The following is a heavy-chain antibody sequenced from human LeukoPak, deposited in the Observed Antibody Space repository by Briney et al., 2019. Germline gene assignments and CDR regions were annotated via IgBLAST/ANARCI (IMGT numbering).Heavy chain of an antibody. CDR3: ARELHVYDFWSGYYPRPFDY. CDR1: GFTFSSYW. V-gene: IGHV3-74*01. CDR2: INSDGGST. Sequence: GGSLRLSCAASGFTFSSYWMHWVRQAPGKGLVWVSRINSDGGSTSYADSVKGRFTISRDNAKNTLHLQMNSLRAEDTAVYYCARELHVYDFWSGYYPRPFDYWGQGTLVTVSS. J-gene: IGHJ4*02. D-gene: IGHD3-3*01.